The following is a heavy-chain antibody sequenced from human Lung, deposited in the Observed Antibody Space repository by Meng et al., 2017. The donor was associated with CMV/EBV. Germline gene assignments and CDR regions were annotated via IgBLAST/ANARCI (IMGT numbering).Heavy chain of an antibody. CDR2: ISPRDSDT. D-gene: IGHD2-8*01. CDR1: GDSFTNYW. Sequence: GGSLRLXCKVSGDSFTNYWIAWVRQMPGKGLEWMGIISPRDSDTTYSPSFQDQVTTSADKSISTAYLQWASLKTSDTAMYYCARQLTGPLSFVKYNWFDPXGQGXLVTVSS. V-gene: IGHV5-51*01. J-gene: IGHJ5*02. CDR3: ARQLTGPLSFVKYNWFDP.